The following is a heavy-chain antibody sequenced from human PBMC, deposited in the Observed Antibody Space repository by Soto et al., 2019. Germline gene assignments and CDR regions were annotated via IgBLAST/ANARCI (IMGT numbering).Heavy chain of an antibody. J-gene: IGHJ4*02. CDR1: GGSFSGYY. CDR3: ARGFPVAAAGTHFDY. D-gene: IGHD6-13*01. CDR2: INHSGST. V-gene: IGHV4-34*01. Sequence: SETLSLTCAVYGGSFSGYYWSWIRQPPGKGLEWIGEINHSGSTNYTPSLKSRVTISLDTSKHQFSLELSSVTAADTAVYYCARGFPVAAAGTHFDYWGQGTLVTVS.